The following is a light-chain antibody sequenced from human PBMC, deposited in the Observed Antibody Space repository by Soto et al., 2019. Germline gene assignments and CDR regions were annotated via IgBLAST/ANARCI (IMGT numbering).Light chain of an antibody. J-gene: IGKJ1*01. V-gene: IGKV3-15*01. CDR3: QQYNNWPRT. Sequence: EIVMTQSPATLSVSPGERATLSCRASQSVSSNLAWYQQKPGQDPRLLIYGASTRATGIPARFSGSRSGTEFTLTISSLQSEDFAVYYCQQYNNWPRTFGQGTKVEIK. CDR2: GAS. CDR1: QSVSSN.